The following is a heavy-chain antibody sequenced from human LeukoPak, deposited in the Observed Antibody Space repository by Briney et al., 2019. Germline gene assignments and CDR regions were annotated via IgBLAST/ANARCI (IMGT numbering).Heavy chain of an antibody. J-gene: IGHJ4*02. CDR2: IWYDGSDK. CDR3: ARGGYSSSTICDY. CDR1: GFTFDDYA. Sequence: PGGSLRLSCAASGFTFDDYAMHWVRQAPGKGLEWVAVIWYDGSDKYYADSVKGRFTISRDNSKNALYLQMNSLRAEDTAVYYCARGGYSSSTICDYWGQGTLVTVSS. D-gene: IGHD6-6*01. V-gene: IGHV3-33*08.